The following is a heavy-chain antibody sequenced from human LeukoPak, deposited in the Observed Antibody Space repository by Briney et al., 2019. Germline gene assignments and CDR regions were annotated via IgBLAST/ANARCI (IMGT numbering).Heavy chain of an antibody. Sequence: GGSLRLSCAASGFTFSGYGMHWVRQAPGKGVEWVSSISSSSSYIYYADSVKGRFTISRDNAKNSLYLQMNSLRAEDTAVYYCARARQIVVVPAALGYWGQGTLVTVSS. CDR1: GFTFSGYG. D-gene: IGHD2-2*01. CDR3: ARARQIVVVPAALGY. J-gene: IGHJ4*02. V-gene: IGHV3-21*03. CDR2: ISSSSSYI.